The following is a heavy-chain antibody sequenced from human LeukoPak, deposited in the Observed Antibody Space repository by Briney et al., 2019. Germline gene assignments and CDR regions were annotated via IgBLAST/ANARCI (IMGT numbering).Heavy chain of an antibody. CDR2: ISNSGRTI. Sequence: GGSLRLSCVASGFTFSSYEMQWVRQAPGKGLEWVSYISNSGRTIHYADSAKGRFTISRDNAKSSLFLHMNSLRAEDTAVYYCARGVDYWGQGTLVAVSS. V-gene: IGHV3-48*03. CDR1: GFTFSSYE. CDR3: ARGVDY. J-gene: IGHJ4*02.